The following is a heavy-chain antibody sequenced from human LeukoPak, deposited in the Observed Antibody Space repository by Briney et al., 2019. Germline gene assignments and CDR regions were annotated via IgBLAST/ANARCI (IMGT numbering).Heavy chain of an antibody. CDR1: GASINSKY. J-gene: IGHJ3*02. Sequence: PSETLSLTCTVSGASINSKYWSWIRQSAGKGLEWIGRIYASGTTNYSPSLKSRVTMSVDTSKNQFSLNLSSVTAADTAVYYCARDVGAQGSGWYSVAFDIWGQGTTVTVSS. CDR2: IYASGTT. CDR3: ARDVGAQGSGWYSVAFDI. D-gene: IGHD6-19*01. V-gene: IGHV4-4*07.